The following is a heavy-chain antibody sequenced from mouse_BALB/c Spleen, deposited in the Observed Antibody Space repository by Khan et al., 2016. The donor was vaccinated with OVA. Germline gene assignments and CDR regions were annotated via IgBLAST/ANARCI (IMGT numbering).Heavy chain of an antibody. CDR2: MSYSGFT. D-gene: IGHD1-1*01. Sequence: EVKLLESGPGLVKPSQSLSLTCTVTGYSITSGYAWNWIRQFPGNKLEWMGYMSYSGFTNYNPSLKSRISITRDTSKNQFFLQLSSVTTEDTATYYCARSNYYGYYFDYWGQGATLTVSS. V-gene: IGHV3-2*02. J-gene: IGHJ2*01. CDR3: ARSNYYGYYFDY. CDR1: GYSITSGYA.